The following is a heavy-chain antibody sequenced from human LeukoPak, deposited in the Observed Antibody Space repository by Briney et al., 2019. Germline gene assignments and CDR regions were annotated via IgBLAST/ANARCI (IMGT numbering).Heavy chain of an antibody. CDR3: ARLFGGVTTFDY. D-gene: IGHD4-17*01. Sequence: GGSLRLSCAASGFAFSTYWMSWVRQGPGKGLEWVASIQPDGGVRHYVDSVKGRFTISRDNAKNSLFLQMNSLRVEDTAVYYCARLFGGVTTFDYWGQGTLVTVSS. J-gene: IGHJ4*02. CDR1: GFAFSTYW. CDR2: IQPDGGVR. V-gene: IGHV3-7*01.